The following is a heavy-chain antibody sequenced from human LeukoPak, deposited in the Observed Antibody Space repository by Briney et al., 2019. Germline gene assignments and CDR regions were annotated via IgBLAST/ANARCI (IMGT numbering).Heavy chain of an antibody. CDR3: ARDVSQYSSSCWDY. V-gene: IGHV3-30*03. CDR1: GFTFSSYG. D-gene: IGHD6-13*01. CDR2: ISYDGSNK. J-gene: IGHJ4*02. Sequence: GRSLRLSCAASGFTFSSYGMHWVRQAPGKGLEWVAVISYDGSNKYYADSVKGRFTISRDNAKNSLYLQMNSLRAEDTAVYYCARDVSQYSSSCWDYWGQGTLVTVSS.